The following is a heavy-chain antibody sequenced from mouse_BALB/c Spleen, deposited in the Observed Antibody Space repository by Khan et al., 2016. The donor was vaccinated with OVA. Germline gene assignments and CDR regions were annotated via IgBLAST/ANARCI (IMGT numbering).Heavy chain of an antibody. CDR1: GYTFTSNT. V-gene: IGHV1-4*01. D-gene: IGHD2-14*01. Sequence: QVQLKQSGAELARPGASVRMSCKASGYTFTSNTMHWVKQRPGQGLECIGYINPRSGYTNYNQNFKDKATLTADKSSSTAYMQLSSLTSEDSAVYYCARRTTGYTMNYWGQGTSVTVSS. CDR3: ARRTTGYTMNY. J-gene: IGHJ4*01. CDR2: INPRSGYT.